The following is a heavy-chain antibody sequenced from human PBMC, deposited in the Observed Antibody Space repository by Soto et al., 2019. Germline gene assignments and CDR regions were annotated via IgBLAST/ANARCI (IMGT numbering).Heavy chain of an antibody. CDR2: IYWDDDK. Sequence: QITLKESGPTLVKPTQTLTLTCTFSGFSLSINEVGVAWIRQPPGKALEWLALIYWDDDKRYSPSLRSRLTIAKDTSKNQVVLIMTNMDPVDTATYYGAHSRAAGTLTMWGQGTLVTVSS. D-gene: IGHD6-13*01. CDR3: AHSRAAGTLTM. V-gene: IGHV2-5*02. CDR1: GFSLSINEVG. J-gene: IGHJ4*02.